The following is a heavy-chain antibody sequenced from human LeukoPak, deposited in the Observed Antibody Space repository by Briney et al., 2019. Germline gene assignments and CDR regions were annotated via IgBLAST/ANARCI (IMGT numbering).Heavy chain of an antibody. Sequence: PGRSLSLSCAASGFTFSSYAMHWVRQAPGKGLEWVAVISYDGSNKYNADSVKGRFTISSDNSKNTLYLQMNSLRAEDTAVYYCARDRGWSDYNSSGEQAFDIWGQGTMVTVSS. CDR2: ISYDGSNK. CDR1: GFTFSSYA. CDR3: ARDRGWSDYNSSGEQAFDI. J-gene: IGHJ3*02. D-gene: IGHD3-22*01. V-gene: IGHV3-30-3*01.